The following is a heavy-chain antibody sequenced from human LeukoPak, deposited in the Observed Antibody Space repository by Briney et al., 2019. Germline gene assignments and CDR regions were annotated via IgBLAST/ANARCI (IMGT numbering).Heavy chain of an antibody. CDR3: ARGEAVAGNDH. V-gene: IGHV3-74*01. J-gene: IGHJ4*02. CDR2: INGDGYSI. Sequence: PGGSLRLSCAASGFAFSGYWMHWVRQAPGKGLVWLSRINGDGYSISYADSVKGRFTISRDNTKKTLYLQMNSLRAEDTGMYYCARGEAVAGNDHWGQGALVTVSS. D-gene: IGHD6-19*01. CDR1: GFAFSGYW.